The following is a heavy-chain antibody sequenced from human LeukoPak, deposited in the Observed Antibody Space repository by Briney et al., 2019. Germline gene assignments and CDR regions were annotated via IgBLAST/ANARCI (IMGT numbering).Heavy chain of an antibody. J-gene: IGHJ3*02. V-gene: IGHV4-34*01. CDR2: INHPGST. CDR3: ARGVDYGGTTAFDI. D-gene: IGHD4-23*01. CDR1: GGSFSGHY. Sequence: SGTLSLTCAFYGGSFSGHYWNWSRQPPGKGLEWIGDINHPGSTNYNPSLKSRVTISIDTSKIQFSLKLNSVSAADTAVYYCARGVDYGGTTAFDIWGQGTMVTVSS.